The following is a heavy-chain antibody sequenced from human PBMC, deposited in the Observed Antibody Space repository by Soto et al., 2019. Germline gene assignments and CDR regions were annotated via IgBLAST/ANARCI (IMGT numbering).Heavy chain of an antibody. CDR1: GYTFSDYY. CDR2: INSNSGVT. J-gene: IGHJ4*02. CDR3: AREPVPATPEEFDF. Sequence: ASVKVSCKASGYTFSDYYIHWVRQSPGQGLEWMGWINSNSGVTNYAPKFQGGVTMTRDTSITTAYMELSRLRSGDTAVYYCAREPVPATPEEFDFWGQGTLVTVSS. V-gene: IGHV1-2*02.